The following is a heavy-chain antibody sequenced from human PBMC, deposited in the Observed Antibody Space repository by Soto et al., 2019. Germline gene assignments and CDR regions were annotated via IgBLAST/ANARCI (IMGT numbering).Heavy chain of an antibody. V-gene: IGHV4-38-2*01. CDR1: GYSISSGYY. CDR3: ATAPLLRGVTNWFDP. D-gene: IGHD3-10*01. J-gene: IGHJ5*02. CDR2: IYHSGST. Sequence: SETLSLTCAVSGYSISSGYYWGRIRQPPGKGLEWIGSIYHSGSTYYNPSLKSRVTISVDTPKNQFSLKLSSVTAADTAVYYCATAPLLRGVTNWFDPWGQGTLVTVSS.